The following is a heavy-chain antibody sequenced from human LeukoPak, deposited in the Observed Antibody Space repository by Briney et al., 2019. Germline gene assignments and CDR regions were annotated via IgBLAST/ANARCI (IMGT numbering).Heavy chain of an antibody. CDR1: GGSISSYY. CDR3: ARDNAGSGWFDP. Sequence: PSETLSLTCTGSGGSISSYYWSWLRQPAGKGLKWIGRTYTSGSINYNPSLKSRVTMSVDTSKNQFSLKLSSVTAADTAVYYCARDNAGSGWFDPWGQGTLVTVSS. J-gene: IGHJ5*02. D-gene: IGHD6-13*01. V-gene: IGHV4-4*07. CDR2: TYTSGSI.